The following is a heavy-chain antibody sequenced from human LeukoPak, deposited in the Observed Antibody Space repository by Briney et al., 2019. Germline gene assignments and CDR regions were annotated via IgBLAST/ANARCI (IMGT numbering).Heavy chain of an antibody. V-gene: IGHV3-7*01. D-gene: IGHD5-12*01. J-gene: IGHJ4*02. CDR3: ATSRYGLDY. CDR2: IKQDGIEK. CDR1: GFTFSIYW. Sequence: VSLRLSCAASGFTFSIYWMSWVRQTPGKGLEWVANIKQDGIEKYYVDSVKDRFTISSDSAKNSLYPQMNSLRAEDTAVYYCATSRYGLDYWSQGTLVTVSS.